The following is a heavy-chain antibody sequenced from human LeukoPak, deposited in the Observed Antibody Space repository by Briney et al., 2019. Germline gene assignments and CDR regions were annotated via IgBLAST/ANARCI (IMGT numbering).Heavy chain of an antibody. J-gene: IGHJ4*02. D-gene: IGHD2-8*01. CDR1: GDSISSGRYY. CDR2: IYTSGST. CDR3: ARAVTTRYWTNGVCSRLDY. Sequence: PSETLSLTCTVSGDSISSGRYYWSWIRQPAGKGLEWIGRIYTSGSTNYNPSLESRVTISVDTSKNQFSLKLSSVTAADTAVYYCARAVTTRYWTNGVCSRLDYWGQGTLVTVSS. V-gene: IGHV4-61*02.